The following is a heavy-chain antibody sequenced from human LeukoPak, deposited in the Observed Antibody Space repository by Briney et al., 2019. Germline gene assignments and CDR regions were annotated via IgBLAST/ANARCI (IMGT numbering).Heavy chain of an antibody. CDR3: ARTRWGYYYDSSGYYCFDY. V-gene: IGHV1-69*04. CDR1: GGTFTSYA. D-gene: IGHD3-22*01. J-gene: IGHJ4*02. CDR2: IIPILGIA. Sequence: SVTVSCKASGGTFTSYAISWVRQAPGQGLEWMGRIIPILGIANYAQKFQGRVTITADKSTSTAYMELSSLRSEDTAVYYCARTRWGYYYDSSGYYCFDYWGQGTLVTVSS.